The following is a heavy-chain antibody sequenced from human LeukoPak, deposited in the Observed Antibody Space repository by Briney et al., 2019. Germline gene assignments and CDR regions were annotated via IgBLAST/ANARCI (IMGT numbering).Heavy chain of an antibody. D-gene: IGHD3-10*01. J-gene: IGHJ5*02. CDR1: GFTFTSSA. Sequence: ASVKVSCKASGFTFTSSAMQWVRQARGQRLEWIGWIVVGSGNTNYAQKFQERVTITRDMSTSTAYMEPSSLRSEDTAVYYCAADRPQYGSGSYYHWGQGTLVTVSS. V-gene: IGHV1-58*02. CDR2: IVVGSGNT. CDR3: AADRPQYGSGSYYH.